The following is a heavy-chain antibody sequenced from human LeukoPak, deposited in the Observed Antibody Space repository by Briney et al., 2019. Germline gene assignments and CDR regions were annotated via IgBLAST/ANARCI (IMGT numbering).Heavy chain of an antibody. V-gene: IGHV1-69*04. Sequence: GASVKVSCKASGGTFSSYAISWVRQAPGQGLEWMGRIIPILGMANYAQKFQGRVTITADKSTSTAYMELRSLRSEDTAVYYCARAPYNWKMYYYGMDVWGQGTTVTVSS. J-gene: IGHJ6*02. D-gene: IGHD1-20*01. CDR2: IIPILGMA. CDR1: GGTFSSYA. CDR3: ARAPYNWKMYYYGMDV.